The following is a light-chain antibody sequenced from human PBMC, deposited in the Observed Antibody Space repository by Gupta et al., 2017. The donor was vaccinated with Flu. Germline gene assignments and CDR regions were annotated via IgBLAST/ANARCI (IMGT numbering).Light chain of an antibody. V-gene: IGKV6-21*01. CDR2: YAS. Sequence: QPVTPKEKVTITCRASKSIGSSLHWYQQKPGQSPKLLIKYASQSFSGVPSRFSGSGFGTDFTLTINSLEAEDAATYYCHQSSALPDTFGQGTKLEI. CDR1: KSIGSS. J-gene: IGKJ2*01. CDR3: HQSSALPDT.